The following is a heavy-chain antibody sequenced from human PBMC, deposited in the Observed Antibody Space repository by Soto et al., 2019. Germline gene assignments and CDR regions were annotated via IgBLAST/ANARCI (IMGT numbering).Heavy chain of an antibody. CDR1: GFTFSSYS. CDR2: INSSSSYI. J-gene: IGHJ3*02. D-gene: IGHD3-9*01. Sequence: GGSLRLSCAASGFTFSSYSMNWVRQAPGKGLEWVSSINSSSSYIYYADSVKGRFTISRDNAKNSLYLQMNSLRAEDTAVYYCVSAGGRLVKQAFDIWGQGITVTVSS. V-gene: IGHV3-21*01. CDR3: VSAGGRLVKQAFDI.